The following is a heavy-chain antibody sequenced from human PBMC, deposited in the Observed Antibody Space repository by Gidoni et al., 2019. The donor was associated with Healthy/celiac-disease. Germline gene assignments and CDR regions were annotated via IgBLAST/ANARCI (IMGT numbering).Heavy chain of an antibody. J-gene: IGHJ4*02. V-gene: IGHV3-9*01. Sequence: EVQLVESGGGLVQPGRSWRPSCAAADFTLDVYAMHWVRQAPGKGLEWVSGISWNSGSIGYADSVKGRFTISRDNAKNSLYLQMNSLRAEDTALYYCAKSRGYYYDSSGYDYWGQGTLVTVSS. CDR1: DFTLDVYA. D-gene: IGHD3-22*01. CDR3: AKSRGYYYDSSGYDY. CDR2: ISWNSGSI.